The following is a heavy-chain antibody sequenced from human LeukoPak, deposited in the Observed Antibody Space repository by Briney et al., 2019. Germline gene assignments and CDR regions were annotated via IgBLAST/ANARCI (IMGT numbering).Heavy chain of an antibody. V-gene: IGHV4-59*01. J-gene: IGHJ6*02. CDR3: ARDRITMFRGALRYYGMDV. D-gene: IGHD3-10*01. CDR2: IYYSWST. CDR1: GGSINSYY. Sequence: SETLSLTCTVSGGSINSYYWSWIRQPPRQGLGWIGYIYYSWSTNSNPSLKSRVTISVDTSKNQFSLKLNTVTAADAAVYYCARDRITMFRGALRYYGMDVWGQGTTVTVSS.